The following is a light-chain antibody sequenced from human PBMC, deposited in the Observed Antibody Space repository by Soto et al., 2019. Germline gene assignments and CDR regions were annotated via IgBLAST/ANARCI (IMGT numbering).Light chain of an antibody. J-gene: IGLJ2*01. CDR1: SSDGGSYNR. CDR3: SSYTSSSTVV. V-gene: IGLV2-18*02. CDR2: EVS. Sequence: QSALTQPPSVSGSPGQSVTISCTGTSSDGGSYNRVSWYQQPPGTAPKLMIYEVSNRPSGVPDRFSGSKSGNTASLTISGLQAEDEADYYCSSYTSSSTVVFGGGTKVTVL.